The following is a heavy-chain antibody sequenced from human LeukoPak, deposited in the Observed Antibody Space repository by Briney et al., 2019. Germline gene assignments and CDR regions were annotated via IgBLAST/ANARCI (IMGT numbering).Heavy chain of an antibody. V-gene: IGHV1-18*01. J-gene: IGHJ6*03. CDR1: GYTFTSYG. CDR2: ISAYNGNT. D-gene: IGHD6-19*01. Sequence: ASVKVSCKASGYTFTSYGISWVRQAPGQGLEWMGWISAYNGNTNYAQKLQGRVTMTTDTSTSTAYMELRSLRSDDTAVYYCVRAYSSGWFDYYYMDVWGKGTTVTVSS. CDR3: VRAYSSGWFDYYYMDV.